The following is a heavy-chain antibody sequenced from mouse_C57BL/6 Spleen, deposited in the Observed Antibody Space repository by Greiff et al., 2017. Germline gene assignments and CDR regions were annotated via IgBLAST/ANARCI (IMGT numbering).Heavy chain of an antibody. CDR2: IYPRDGST. CDR3: AREPDSLYYAMDY. CDR1: GYTFTSYD. J-gene: IGHJ4*01. D-gene: IGHD6-1*01. Sequence: VQLQQSGPELVKPGASVKLSCKASGYTFTSYDINWVKQRPGQGLEWIGWIYPRDGSTNYTEKFKSQATLPVDKSSSTAYMQLSRLTAEDSAVYCWAREPDSLYYAMDYWGQGTSVTVSS. V-gene: IGHV1-85*01.